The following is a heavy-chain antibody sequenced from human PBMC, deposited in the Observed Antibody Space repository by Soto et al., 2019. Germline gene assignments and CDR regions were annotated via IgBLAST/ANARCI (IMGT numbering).Heavy chain of an antibody. CDR2: ISYDGSDK. J-gene: IGHJ6*02. CDR3: ARYTNYYGVDV. V-gene: IGHV3-30*03. Sequence: QVQLVESGGGVVQPGRSLRLSCVASGFRFSGYGMHWVRQAPGKGLEWVAFISYDGSDKYYVDFVKGRFTISRDDSKNTVNLQMNSLRAEDTALYFCARYTNYYGVDVWGQGTTVTVSS. D-gene: IGHD2-8*01. CDR1: GFRFSGYG.